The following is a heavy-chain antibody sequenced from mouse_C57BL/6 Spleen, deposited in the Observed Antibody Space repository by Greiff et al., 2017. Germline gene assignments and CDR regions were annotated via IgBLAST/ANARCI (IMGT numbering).Heavy chain of an antibody. V-gene: IGHV14-4*01. D-gene: IGHD1-1*01. J-gene: IGHJ2*01. CDR2: IDPENGDT. CDR3: TSLITTVEYYFDY. Sequence: EVQLQQSGAELVRPGASVKLSCTASGFNIKDDYMHWVKQRPEQGLEWIGWIDPENGDTEYASKFQGKATITADTSSNTAYLQLSSLTSEDTAVYYCTSLITTVEYYFDYWGQGTTLTVSS. CDR1: GFNIKDDY.